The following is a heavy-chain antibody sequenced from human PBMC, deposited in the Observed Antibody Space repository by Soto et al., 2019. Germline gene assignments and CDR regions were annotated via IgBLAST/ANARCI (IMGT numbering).Heavy chain of an antibody. V-gene: IGHV4-39*01. CDR3: ARHYFSSWYGFDY. J-gene: IGHJ4*02. CDR1: GGSISSSSYY. CDR2: IYYSGST. Sequence: SETLSLTCTVSGGSISSSSYYWGSIRQPPGKGLEWIGSIYYSGSTYYNPSLKSRVTISVDTSKNQFSLKLTSVTAADTAVYYCARHYFSSWYGFDYWGQGTLVTVSS. D-gene: IGHD6-13*01.